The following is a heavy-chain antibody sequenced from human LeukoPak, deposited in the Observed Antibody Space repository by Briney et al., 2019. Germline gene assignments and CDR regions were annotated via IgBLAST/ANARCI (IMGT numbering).Heavy chain of an antibody. V-gene: IGHV4-59*01. CDR2: IYYSGST. CDR3: ARSTWLLDK. J-gene: IGHJ4*02. D-gene: IGHD3-22*01. CDR1: GGSISPYY. Sequence: SETLSLICTVSGGSISPYYWSWIRQPPGKGLEWIGYIYYSGSTNYNPSLKSRVTISLDTSKNQFSLKLSSVTAADTAGYYCARSTWLLDKWGQGTLVTVSS.